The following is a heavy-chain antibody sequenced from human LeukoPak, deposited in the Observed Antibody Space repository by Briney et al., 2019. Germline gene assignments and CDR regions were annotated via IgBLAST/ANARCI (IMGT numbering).Heavy chain of an antibody. CDR1: GFTFGACT. D-gene: IGHD3-22*01. CDR2: IFSRSEPI. Sequence: GGSLRLSCAASGFTFGACTINWVRQAPGKGLEWVSCIFSRSEPILYADSVKGRFTISRDNAKNSLYLQMDSLRVEDTAVYYCARDFFHSSDSRPFDYWGQGTLVTVSS. CDR3: ARDFFHSSDSRPFDY. J-gene: IGHJ4*02. V-gene: IGHV3-21*01.